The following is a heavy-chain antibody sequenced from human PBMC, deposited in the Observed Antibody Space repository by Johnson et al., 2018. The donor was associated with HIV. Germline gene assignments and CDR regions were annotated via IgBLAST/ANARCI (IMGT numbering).Heavy chain of an antibody. CDR2: IKQNGSEQ. CDR3: VRRFYDSSAFDI. Sequence: VQLVESGGGVVRPGGSLKLSCAASGFTSDDYGMSWVRQAPGKGLEWVANIKQNGSEQYYADSVKGRFTISRDNSKNTLYLQMNSLRAEDTAVYYCVRRFYDSSAFDIWGQGTLVTVSS. CDR1: GFTSDDYG. D-gene: IGHD3-22*01. J-gene: IGHJ3*02. V-gene: IGHV3-7*02.